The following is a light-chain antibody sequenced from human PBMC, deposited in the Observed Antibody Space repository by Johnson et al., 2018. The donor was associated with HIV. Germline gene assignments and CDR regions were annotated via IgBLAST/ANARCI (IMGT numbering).Light chain of an antibody. CDR3: ETWDSSLSSV. CDR1: SSTIGNNF. J-gene: IGLJ1*01. V-gene: IGLV1-51*02. CDR2: ENT. Sequence: QSVLTQPPSVSAAPGQKVTISCSGSSSTIGNNFVSWYQVLPGTAPKLLIYENTQRPSGIPDRFSGSKSGASATLGITGLQTGDEADYYCETWDSSLSSVFGTGTKVTVL.